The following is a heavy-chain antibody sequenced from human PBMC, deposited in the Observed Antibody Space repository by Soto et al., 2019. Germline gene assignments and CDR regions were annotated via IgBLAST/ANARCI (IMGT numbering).Heavy chain of an antibody. J-gene: IGHJ4*02. CDR3: ARAGQYYDASGYAN. CDR1: GYSFATSG. V-gene: IGHV1-18*01. CDR2: ISAYNGNS. D-gene: IGHD3-22*01. Sequence: QVKLVQSGAEVKNPGASIKVSCKASGYSFATSGMTWVRQAPGQGLEWVGWISAYNGNSNYDQNLQDRVTMTTDTSTTTAYLELRNLRSDDSAVYYCARAGQYYDASGYANWGQGTLVTVSS.